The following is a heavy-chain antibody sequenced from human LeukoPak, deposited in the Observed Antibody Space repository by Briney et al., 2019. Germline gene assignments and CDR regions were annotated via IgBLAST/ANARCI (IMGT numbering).Heavy chain of an antibody. CDR2: IYHSGST. V-gene: IGHV4-38-2*02. D-gene: IGHD3-3*01. J-gene: IGHJ4*02. Sequence: SETLSLTCTVSGYSISSGYYWGWTRQPPGKGLEWIGSIYHSGSTYYNPSLKSRVTISVDTSKNQFSLKLSSVTAADTAVYYCARDGKGFWSGYYLNWGQGTLVTVSS. CDR3: ARDGKGFWSGYYLN. CDR1: GYSISSGYY.